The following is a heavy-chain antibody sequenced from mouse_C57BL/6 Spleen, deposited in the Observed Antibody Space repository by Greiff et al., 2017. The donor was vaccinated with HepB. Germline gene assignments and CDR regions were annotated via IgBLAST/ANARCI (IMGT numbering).Heavy chain of an antibody. CDR3: ARDGSSYAGFAY. CDR2: INPYNGGT. J-gene: IGHJ3*01. D-gene: IGHD1-1*01. V-gene: IGHV1-19*01. Sequence: EVQLQQSGPVLVKPGASVKMSCKASGYTFTDYYMNWVKQIHGKSLEWIGVINPYNGGTSYNQKFKGKATLTVDKSSSTAYMELNSLTSEDSAVYYCARDGSSYAGFAYWGQGTLVTVSA. CDR1: GYTFTDYY.